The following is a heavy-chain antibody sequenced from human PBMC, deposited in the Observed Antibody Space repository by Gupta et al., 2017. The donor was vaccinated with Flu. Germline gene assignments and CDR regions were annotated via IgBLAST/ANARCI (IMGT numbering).Heavy chain of an antibody. D-gene: IGHD2-2*01. CDR2: INHSGST. Sequence: QVQLQQWGAGLLKPSATLSLTCAVYGGSFSGYYWSWIRQPPGKGLEWIGEINHSGSTNYNPSLKSRVTISVDTSKNQFSLKLSSVTAADTAVYYCARVGGYCSSTSCYEEGPDNNWFDPWGQGTLVTGSS. CDR1: GGSFSGYY. V-gene: IGHV4-34*01. J-gene: IGHJ5*02. CDR3: ARVGGYCSSTSCYEEGPDNNWFDP.